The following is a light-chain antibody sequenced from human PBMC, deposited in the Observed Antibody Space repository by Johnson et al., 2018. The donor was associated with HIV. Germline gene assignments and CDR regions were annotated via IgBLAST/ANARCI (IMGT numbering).Light chain of an antibody. V-gene: IGLV1-51*01. J-gene: IGLJ1*01. CDR2: DNN. Sequence: QSVLTQPPSVSAAPGQKVTISCSGSSSNIGNNYVSWYQQLPGTAPKLLIYDNNQRPSGIPDRFSGSSSVTSATLGITGLQTGDEADYYCGTWDSRLSAYVFGSGTKVTVL. CDR3: GTWDSRLSAYV. CDR1: SSNIGNNY.